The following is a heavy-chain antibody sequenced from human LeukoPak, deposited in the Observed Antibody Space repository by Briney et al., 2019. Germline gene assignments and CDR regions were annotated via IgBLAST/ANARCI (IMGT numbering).Heavy chain of an antibody. J-gene: IGHJ4*02. CDR1: GGSISPYY. Sequence: PSETLSLTCTVSGGSISPYYWSWIRQPAGKGVEWIGRIYASGSTNYNPSLQSRVTISVDKSKNHFSLNLSSVTAADTAVYYCARLSNYYDTTSGYYYSFDHWGQGTLVTVSS. V-gene: IGHV4-4*07. D-gene: IGHD3-22*01. CDR3: ARLSNYYDTTSGYYYSFDH. CDR2: IYASGST.